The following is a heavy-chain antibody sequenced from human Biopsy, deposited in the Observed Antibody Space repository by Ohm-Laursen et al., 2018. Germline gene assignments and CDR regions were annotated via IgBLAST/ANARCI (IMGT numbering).Heavy chain of an antibody. J-gene: IGHJ4*02. Sequence: SDTLSLTCTVSGVSISSGPYYWGWIRQPPGKGLEWIGHIFYSGTPSYNPSHKSRITISVDTSKTQFSLRLSSVTAADTAVYYCARFQAGTIEVYWGQGTLVTVSS. CDR2: IFYSGTP. CDR1: GVSISSGPYY. D-gene: IGHD3-3*01. CDR3: ARFQAGTIEVY. V-gene: IGHV4-39*01.